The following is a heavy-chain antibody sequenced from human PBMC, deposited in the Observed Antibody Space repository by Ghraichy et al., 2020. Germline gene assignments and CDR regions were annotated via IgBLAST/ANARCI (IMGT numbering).Heavy chain of an antibody. CDR3: ARGLHTGTYYQ. Sequence: GGSLRLSCAASGFPFTAYGVTWVRQAPGKGLEWVADSSGSGTISYADSVKGRFTLSRDTARKSLFLQMDSLRDEDTAVYFCARGLHTGTYYQWGQGTVVTVSS. J-gene: IGHJ4*02. CDR2: SSGSGTI. CDR1: GFPFTAYG. D-gene: IGHD3-10*01. V-gene: IGHV3-48*02.